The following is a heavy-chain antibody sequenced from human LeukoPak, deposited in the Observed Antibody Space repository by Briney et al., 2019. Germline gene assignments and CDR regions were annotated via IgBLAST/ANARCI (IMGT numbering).Heavy chain of an antibody. V-gene: IGHV3-21*04. D-gene: IGHD6-19*01. J-gene: IGHJ3*02. CDR1: GFTFSSYT. CDR3: ARAISSGWYRWDAFDI. CDR2: TIGSGGDL. Sequence: GGSLRLSCAASGFTFSSYTMNWVRQSSGKGLEWVSTIGSGGDLHYADSVKGRFTISRDSAKNSLYLQMNSLRAEDTAVYYCARAISSGWYRWDAFDIWGQGTMVTVSS.